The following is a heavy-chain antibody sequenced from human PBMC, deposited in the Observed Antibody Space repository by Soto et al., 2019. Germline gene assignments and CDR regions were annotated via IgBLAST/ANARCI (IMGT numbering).Heavy chain of an antibody. CDR2: ISGSGGST. V-gene: IGHV3-23*01. CDR3: AKVKQWLVRRAYYFDY. CDR1: GFTFSSYA. J-gene: IGHJ4*02. D-gene: IGHD6-19*01. Sequence: GGSLRLSCAASGFTFSSYAMSWVRQAPGKGLEWVSAISGSGGSTYYADSVKGRFTISRDNSKNTLYLQMNSLRAEDTAVYYCAKVKQWLVRRAYYFDYWGQGTLVTVSS.